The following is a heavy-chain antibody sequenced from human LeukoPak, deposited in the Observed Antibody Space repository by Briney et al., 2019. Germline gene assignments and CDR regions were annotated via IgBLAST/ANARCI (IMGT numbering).Heavy chain of an antibody. CDR3: ARNCYDSSGDHYYYYYYMDV. CDR1: GGSISSHY. J-gene: IGHJ6*03. D-gene: IGHD3-22*01. Sequence: PSETLSLTCTVSGGSISSHYWSWIRQPPGKGLEWIGYIYYSGSTNYNPSLKSRVTISVDTSKNQFSLKLSSVTAADTAVYYCARNCYDSSGDHYYYYYYMDVWGKGTTVTVSS. V-gene: IGHV4-59*11. CDR2: IYYSGST.